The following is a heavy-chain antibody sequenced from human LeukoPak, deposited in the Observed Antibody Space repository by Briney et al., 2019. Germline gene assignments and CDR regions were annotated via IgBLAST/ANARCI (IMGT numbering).Heavy chain of an antibody. V-gene: IGHV4-39*07. D-gene: IGHD3-22*01. CDR1: GGSISSSSYY. CDR2: IYYSGST. CDR3: ARGPGRSDSSGYHYYYYYMDV. Sequence: PSETLSLTCTVSGGSISSSSYYWGWIRQPPGKGLEWIGSIYYSGSTYYNPSLKSRVTISVDTSKNQFSLKLSSVTAADTAVYYCARGPGRSDSSGYHYYYYYMDVWGKGTTVTVSS. J-gene: IGHJ6*03.